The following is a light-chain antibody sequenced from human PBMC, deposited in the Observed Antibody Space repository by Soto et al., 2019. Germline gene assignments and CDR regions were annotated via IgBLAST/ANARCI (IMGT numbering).Light chain of an antibody. CDR3: QQSYSTPPT. Sequence: DIQMTPSPSSLSASVGDRVTITFRASQSISSYLNWYQQKPGKAPKLLIYAASTSQSGVPSRFSGSGSGTEFTLTISSLQPEDFATYYCQQSYSTPPTFGQGTRWIS. CDR1: QSISSY. J-gene: IGKJ1*01. CDR2: AAS. V-gene: IGKV1-39*01.